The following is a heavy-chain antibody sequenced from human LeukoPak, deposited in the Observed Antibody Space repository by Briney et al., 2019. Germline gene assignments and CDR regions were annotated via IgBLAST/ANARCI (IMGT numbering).Heavy chain of an antibody. V-gene: IGHV1-18*01. CDR3: ARLPYCGGDCYPNWFDT. CDR2: ISAYNGNT. D-gene: IGHD2-21*02. Sequence: ASVKVSCKASGYTFTSYGISWVRQAPGQGLEWMGWISAYNGNTNYAQKLQGRVTMTTDTSTSTAYMELRSLRSDDTAVYYCARLPYCGGDCYPNWFDTWGQGTLVTVSS. CDR1: GYTFTSYG. J-gene: IGHJ5*02.